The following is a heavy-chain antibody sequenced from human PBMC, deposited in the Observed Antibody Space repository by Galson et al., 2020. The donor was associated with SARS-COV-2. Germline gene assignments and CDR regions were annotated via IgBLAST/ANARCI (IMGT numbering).Heavy chain of an antibody. V-gene: IGHV3-30*03. J-gene: IGHJ4*02. Sequence: GESLKISCAASGFTFSSYGMHWVRQAPGKGLEWVAVISYDGSNKYYADSVKGRFTISRDNSKNTLYLQMNSLRAEDTAVYYCAGGGHYYYGSGRFDYWGQGTLVTVSS. D-gene: IGHD3-10*01. CDR3: AGGGHYYYGSGRFDY. CDR1: GFTFSSYG. CDR2: ISYDGSNK.